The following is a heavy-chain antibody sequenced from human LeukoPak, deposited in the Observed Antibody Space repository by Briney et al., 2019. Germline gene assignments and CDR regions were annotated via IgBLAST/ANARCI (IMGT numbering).Heavy chain of an antibody. D-gene: IGHD4-17*01. CDR2: INPNSGDT. CDR3: AKASGDYGDYGIDAFDI. Sequence: ASVKVSCKASGYTFTGYYIHWVRQAPGQGLEWMGWINPNSGDTNYAQKFQGWVTMTRDTSISTAYMELSRLRSDDTAVYYCAKASGDYGDYGIDAFDIWGQGTMVTVSS. CDR1: GYTFTGYY. V-gene: IGHV1-2*04. J-gene: IGHJ3*02.